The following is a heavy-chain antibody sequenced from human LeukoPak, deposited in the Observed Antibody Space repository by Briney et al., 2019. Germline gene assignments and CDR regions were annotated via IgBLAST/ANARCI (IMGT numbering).Heavy chain of an antibody. D-gene: IGHD6-19*01. J-gene: IGHJ4*02. CDR3: AKGKYSSDNFDY. Sequence: PEGSLRLSCAASGFTFSSYAMSWVRQAPGKGLEWVSAISGSGGSTYYADPVKGRFTISRDNSKNTLYLQMNSLRAEDAAVYYCAKGKYSSDNFDYWGQGTLVTVSS. CDR2: ISGSGGST. CDR1: GFTFSSYA. V-gene: IGHV3-23*01.